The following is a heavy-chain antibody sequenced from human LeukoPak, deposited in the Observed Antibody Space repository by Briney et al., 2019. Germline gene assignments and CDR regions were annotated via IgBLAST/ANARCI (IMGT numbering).Heavy chain of an antibody. V-gene: IGHV1-18*01. Sequence: GASVKVSCKASGYTFTSYGISWVRQAPGQGLEWMGWISAYNGNTNYAQKLQGRVTMTTDTSTSTAYMELRSLRSDDTAVYYCARIWHYYDSSGAFDIWGQGTMVTVSS. CDR3: ARIWHYYDSSGAFDI. D-gene: IGHD3-22*01. CDR2: ISAYNGNT. J-gene: IGHJ3*02. CDR1: GYTFTSYG.